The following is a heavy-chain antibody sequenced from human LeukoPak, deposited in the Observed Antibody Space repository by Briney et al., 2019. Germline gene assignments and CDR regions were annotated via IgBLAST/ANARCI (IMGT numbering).Heavy chain of an antibody. Sequence: GRSLRLSCAASGFTFSNYAMHWVRQAPGKGLEWVAVISYDGSNKYYADSVKGRFTISRDNSKNTLYLQMNSLRAEDTAVYYCAREEGDDLGYYFDYWGQGTLVTVSS. V-gene: IGHV3-30*04. CDR2: ISYDGSNK. J-gene: IGHJ4*02. CDR1: GFTFSNYA. D-gene: IGHD1-1*01. CDR3: AREEGDDLGYYFDY.